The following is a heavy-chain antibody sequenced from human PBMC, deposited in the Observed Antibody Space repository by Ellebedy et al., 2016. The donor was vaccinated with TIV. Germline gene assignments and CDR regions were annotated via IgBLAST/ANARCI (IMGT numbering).Heavy chain of an antibody. D-gene: IGHD2-21*02. CDR2: INYSGST. CDR1: GGSISSYY. CDR3: ARLTSVTPYYGVDV. Sequence: MPSETLSLTCTVSGGSISSYYWSWIRQPPGKGLEWIGYINYSGSTSYNPSLKSRVTISVDTSKNQFSLKLSSVTAADTAVYYCARLTSVTPYYGVDVWGQGTTVTVSS. V-gene: IGHV4-59*01. J-gene: IGHJ6*02.